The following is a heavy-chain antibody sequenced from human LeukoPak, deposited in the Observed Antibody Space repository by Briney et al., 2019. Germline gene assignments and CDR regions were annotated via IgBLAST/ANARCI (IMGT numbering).Heavy chain of an antibody. CDR3: ARARVGCTNYAFDI. CDR1: GFTFSSYS. Sequence: GGSLRLSCAASGFTFSSYSMNWVRQAPGKGLEWVSSISSSSSYIYYADSVKGRFTISRDISKNTLHLQMNSLRAEDTAVYFCARARVGCTNYAFDIWGQGTMVTVSS. J-gene: IGHJ3*02. CDR2: ISSSSSYI. V-gene: IGHV3-21*04. D-gene: IGHD2-8*01.